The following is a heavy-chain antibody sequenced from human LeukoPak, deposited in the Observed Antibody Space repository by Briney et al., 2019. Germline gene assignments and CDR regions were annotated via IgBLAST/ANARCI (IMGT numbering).Heavy chain of an antibody. CDR1: GFTFDDYG. CDR3: ARDWGYSSSWRTTYYYYYMDV. V-gene: IGHV3-20*04. J-gene: IGHJ6*03. Sequence: GGSLRLSCAASGFTFDDYGMSWVRQAPGKGLEWVSGINWNGGSTGYADSVKGRFTISRDNAKNSLYLQMNSLRAEDTALYYCARDWGYSSSWRTTYYYYYMDVWGKGTTVTVSS. D-gene: IGHD6-13*01. CDR2: INWNGGST.